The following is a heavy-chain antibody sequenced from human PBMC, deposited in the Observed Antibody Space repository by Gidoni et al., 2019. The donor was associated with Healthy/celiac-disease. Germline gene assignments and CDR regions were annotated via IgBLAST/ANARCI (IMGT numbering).Heavy chain of an antibody. D-gene: IGHD2-15*01. V-gene: IGHV4-59*01. J-gene: IGHJ6*02. CDR1: GGSLSSYY. CDR2: IYYIGST. Sequence: QVQLQESGPGLVKPSETPSLHCTVSGGSLSSYYWSWIRQPPGKGLEWIGYIYYIGSTNDNPSLKSRVTISVDTSKNQFALKLSSVTAADTAVYYCARDRGGDYYYGMDVWGQGTTVTVSS. CDR3: ARDRGGDYYYGMDV.